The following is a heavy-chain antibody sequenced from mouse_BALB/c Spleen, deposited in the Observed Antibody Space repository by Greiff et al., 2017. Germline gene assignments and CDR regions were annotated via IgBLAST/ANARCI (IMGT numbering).Heavy chain of an antibody. CDR3: ARGLQLRNYAMDY. CDR2: ISYDGSN. V-gene: IGHV3-6*02. Sequence: DVQLQESGPGLVKPSQSLSLTCSVTGYSITSGYYWNWIRQFPGNKLEWMGYISYDGSNNYNPSLKNRISITRDTSKNQFFLKLNSVTTEDTATYYCARGLQLRNYAMDYWGQGTSVTVSS. J-gene: IGHJ4*01. CDR1: GYSITSGYY. D-gene: IGHD4-1*02.